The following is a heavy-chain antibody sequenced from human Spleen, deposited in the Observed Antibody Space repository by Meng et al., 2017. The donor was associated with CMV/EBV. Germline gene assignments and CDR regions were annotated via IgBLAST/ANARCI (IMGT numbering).Heavy chain of an antibody. J-gene: IGHJ6*02. V-gene: IGHV1-2*02. D-gene: IGHD2-15*01. CDR3: ARVKRYCTGGSCSSTGYYGMDV. CDR2: INPNSGGT. CDR1: YY. Sequence: YYRHWVRQAPGQGLEWMGWINPNSGGTTYAQKFQGRVTMTGDTSITTAYIELSRLRSDDMAVYYCARVKRYCTGGSCSSTGYYGMDVWGQGTTVTVSS.